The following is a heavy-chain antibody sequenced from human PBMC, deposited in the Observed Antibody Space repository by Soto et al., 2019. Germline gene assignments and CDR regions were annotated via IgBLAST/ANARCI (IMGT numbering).Heavy chain of an antibody. Sequence: QVHLVESGGGLVKPGGSLRLSCTVSGFAFRHNYLTWIRQAPGKGLEWLSYISTSGSPAYYADSVKGRFTISTDNAKKSLYLPLDSLRAEDTGVYYFATGGIYFEAWGQGNLVTVAS. CDR1: GFAFRHNY. J-gene: IGHJ5*02. CDR3: ATGGIYFEA. CDR2: ISTSGSPA. V-gene: IGHV3-11*01.